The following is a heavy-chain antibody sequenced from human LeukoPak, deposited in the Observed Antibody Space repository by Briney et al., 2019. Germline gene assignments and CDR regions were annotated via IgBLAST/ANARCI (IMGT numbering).Heavy chain of an antibody. V-gene: IGHV4-61*02. CDR3: ARGGPLYFDY. CDR1: GGSISSGSYY. J-gene: IGHJ4*02. Sequence: SETLSLTCTVSGGSISSGSYYWSWIRQPAGKGLEWIGRIYTSGSTNYNPSLKSRVTISVDTSKNQFSLKLSSVTAADTVVYYCARGGPLYFDYWGQGTLVTVSS. CDR2: IYTSGST.